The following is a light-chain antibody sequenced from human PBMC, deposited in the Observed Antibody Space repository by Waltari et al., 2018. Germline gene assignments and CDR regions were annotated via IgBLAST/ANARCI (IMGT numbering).Light chain of an antibody. CDR3: QQYYTTMWT. J-gene: IGKJ1*01. CDR2: WAS. V-gene: IGKV4-1*01. Sequence: IVMTQSPDSLAVSLGERATLHCNSSQSVLYNSNNKNYLAWFQQKPGQPPKLLIYWASTREPGVPDRFSGSGSGTDFTLTISGLQAEDVAVYYCQQYYTTMWTFGRGTKVEI. CDR1: QSVLYNSNNKNY.